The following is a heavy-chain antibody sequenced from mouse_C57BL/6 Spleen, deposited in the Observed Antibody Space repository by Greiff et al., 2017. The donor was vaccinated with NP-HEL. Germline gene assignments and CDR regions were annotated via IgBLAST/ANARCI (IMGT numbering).Heavy chain of an antibody. V-gene: IGHV1-82*01. J-gene: IGHJ4*01. D-gene: IGHD3-1*01. CDR2: IYPGDGDT. Sequence: VKLVESGPELVKPGASVKISCKASGYAFSSSWMNWVKQRPGKGLEWIGRIYPGDGDTNYNGKFKGKATLTADKSSSTAYMQLSSLTSEDSAVYFCARQGLYYYAMDYWGQGTSVTVSS. CDR3: ARQGLYYYAMDY. CDR1: GYAFSSSW.